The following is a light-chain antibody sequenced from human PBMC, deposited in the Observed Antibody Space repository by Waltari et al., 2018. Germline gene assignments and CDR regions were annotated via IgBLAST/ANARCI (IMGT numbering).Light chain of an antibody. CDR1: QSVGTY. J-gene: IGKJ4*01. V-gene: IGKV3-11*01. Sequence: EIVLTQSPAILSFSPGERATLSCRASQSVGTYLALYQQRPGQSPRLLIYDASNRATGIPARFTGSGSETDFTLTSSSLQPEDFAVYYCQQRRNWPLTFGGGTRVQI. CDR2: DAS. CDR3: QQRRNWPLT.